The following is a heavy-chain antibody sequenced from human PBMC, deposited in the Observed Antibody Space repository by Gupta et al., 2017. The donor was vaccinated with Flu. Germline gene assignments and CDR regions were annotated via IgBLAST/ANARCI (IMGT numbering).Heavy chain of an antibody. Sequence: YARSSGRQAPGKGLESVAYITAEGRNTFHADSVKVRFTTAIDDRNTRLCPQMSSLRAEDTAIYYCAKDYDRNFHYYGMDVRGQWTTVTVSS. V-gene: IGHV3-23*01. CDR3: AKDYDRNFHYYGMDV. J-gene: IGHJ6*02. CDR1: YA. CDR2: ITAEGRNT. D-gene: IGHD3-22*01.